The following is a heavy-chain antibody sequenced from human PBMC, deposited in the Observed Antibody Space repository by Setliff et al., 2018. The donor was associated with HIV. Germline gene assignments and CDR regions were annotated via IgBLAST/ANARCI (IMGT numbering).Heavy chain of an antibody. CDR2: IFPGDSET. D-gene: IGHD3-16*01. CDR1: GYSFPNDW. CDR3: AKHGFERKSPYNWFDS. V-gene: IGHV5-51*01. Sequence: GESLKISCKDSGYSFPNDWIGWVRQMPGKGLEWVAIIFPGDSETRYSPSFQGQVTISADKSINTAYLRWRSLRASDTAIYFCAKHGFERKSPYNWFDSWGQGTLVTVSS. J-gene: IGHJ5*01.